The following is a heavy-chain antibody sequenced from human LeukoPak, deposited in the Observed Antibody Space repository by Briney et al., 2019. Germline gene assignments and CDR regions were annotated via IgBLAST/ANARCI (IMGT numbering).Heavy chain of an antibody. CDR2: IYYSGST. V-gene: IGHV4-61*01. CDR3: ARGGYYSEYFQH. Sequence: PSETLSLTCTVSGGSINSSSYSWSWIRQPPGKGLEWIGYIYYSGSTNYNPSLKSRVTISVDTSKNQFSLKLSSVTAADTAVYYCARGGYYSEYFQHWGQGTLVTVSS. CDR1: GGSINSSSYS. J-gene: IGHJ1*01. D-gene: IGHD3-22*01.